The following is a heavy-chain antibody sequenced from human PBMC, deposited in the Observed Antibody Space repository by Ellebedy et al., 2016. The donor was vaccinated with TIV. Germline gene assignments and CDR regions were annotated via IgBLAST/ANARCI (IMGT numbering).Heavy chain of an antibody. J-gene: IGHJ4*02. Sequence: GGSLRLSXAASGFTFSSYGMHWVRQAPGKGLEWVAVIWYDGSNKYYADSVKGRFTISRDNAKNSLYLQMNSLRDEDTAVYYCAGDRGGYTYGNFDYWGQGTLVTVSS. CDR2: IWYDGSNK. V-gene: IGHV3-33*01. D-gene: IGHD5-18*01. CDR3: AGDRGGYTYGNFDY. CDR1: GFTFSSYG.